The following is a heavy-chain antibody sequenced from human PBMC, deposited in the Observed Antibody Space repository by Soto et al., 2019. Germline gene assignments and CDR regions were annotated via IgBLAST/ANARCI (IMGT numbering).Heavy chain of an antibody. Sequence: PSETLSLTCTVSGVSINNYYWTWIRQPPGKRLEWIGAIYYTGSTTYNPSLRSRVTFSVDTSKNQFSLSLTSVTAADTAVYFCAKVVSGGNFDYWGQGTLVTASS. CDR1: GVSINNYY. CDR3: AKVVSGGNFDY. V-gene: IGHV4-59*01. J-gene: IGHJ4*02. CDR2: IYYTGST. D-gene: IGHD6-25*01.